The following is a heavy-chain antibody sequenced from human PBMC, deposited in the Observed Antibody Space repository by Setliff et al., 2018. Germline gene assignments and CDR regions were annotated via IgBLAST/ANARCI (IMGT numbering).Heavy chain of an antibody. CDR1: GFTFSSYA. J-gene: IGHJ4*02. CDR3: AKGKGPSTRGAQDD. CDR2: ISGSGGST. D-gene: IGHD3-10*01. Sequence: GGSLRLSCAASGFTFSSYAMSWVRQAPGKGLEWVSAISGSGGSTYYADSVKGRFTISRDNSKNTLYLQMNSLRAEDTAVYYCAKGKGPSTRGAQDDWGQGTLVTVSS. V-gene: IGHV3-23*01.